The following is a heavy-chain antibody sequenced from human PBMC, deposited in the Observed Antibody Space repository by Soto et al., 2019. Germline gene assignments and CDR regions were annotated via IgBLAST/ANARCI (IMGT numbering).Heavy chain of an antibody. CDR1: GFTLSSYA. CDR2: FSGSGGST. Sequence: PGGSLRLSCAASGFTLSSYAMSWVRQAPGKGLEWVSGFSGSGGSTYYADSVKGRFTISRDNSKNTLYLQMNTLRVEDTAVYHCAKDLVSRYDILTDYPSCDNWGQGALVTVSS. CDR3: AKDLVSRYDILTDYPSCDN. D-gene: IGHD3-9*01. J-gene: IGHJ4*02. V-gene: IGHV3-23*01.